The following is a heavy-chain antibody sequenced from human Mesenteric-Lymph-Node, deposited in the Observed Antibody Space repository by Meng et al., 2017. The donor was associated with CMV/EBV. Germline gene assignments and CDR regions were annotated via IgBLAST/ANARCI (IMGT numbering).Heavy chain of an antibody. CDR1: GFSFSNYG. CDR2: IQYDANNK. D-gene: IGHD1-26*01. J-gene: IGHJ4*02. Sequence: GGSLRLSCAASGFSFSNYGMHWVRQAPGKGLGWVAFIQYDANNKYCTDFLKGRFTISRDNSKNTLFLQMNSLSPEDTAVYYCARDELGDRPADSWGQGTLVTVSS. V-gene: IGHV3-30*02. CDR3: ARDELGDRPADS.